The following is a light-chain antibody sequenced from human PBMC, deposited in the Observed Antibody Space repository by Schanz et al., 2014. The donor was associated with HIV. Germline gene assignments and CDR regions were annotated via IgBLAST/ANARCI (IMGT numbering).Light chain of an antibody. CDR1: SSDVGGYNY. CDR2: DVS. CDR3: SSYTSSSTPLV. V-gene: IGLV2-14*01. Sequence: QSVLTQPASVSGSPGQSITISCTGTSSDVGGYNYVSWYQQHPGKAPKVMIYDVSNWPSGVSNRFSGSKSGNTASLTISGLQAEDEADYYCSSYTSSSTPLVFGGGTKLTVL. J-gene: IGLJ3*02.